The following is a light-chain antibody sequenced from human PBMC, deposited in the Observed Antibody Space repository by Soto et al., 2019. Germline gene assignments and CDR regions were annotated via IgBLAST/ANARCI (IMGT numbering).Light chain of an antibody. Sequence: EIVMTQSPATLSVSPGERATLSCRASQSVSTNLAWYQQKPAQAPRLLIYGASTRATGIPGRFSGGGSGTDFTLTISSLQSEDFAVYYCQQYNNWPPWTFGQGTRVDIK. J-gene: IGKJ1*01. V-gene: IGKV3-15*01. CDR2: GAS. CDR3: QQYNNWPPWT. CDR1: QSVSTN.